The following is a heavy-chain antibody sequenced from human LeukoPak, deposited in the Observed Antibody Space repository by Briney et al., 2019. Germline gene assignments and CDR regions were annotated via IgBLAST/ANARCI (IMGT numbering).Heavy chain of an antibody. D-gene: IGHD6-19*01. CDR1: GFTFSSYD. CDR2: IGTAGDT. Sequence: PGGSLRLSCAASGFTFSSYDMHWVRQATGKGLEWVSAIGTAGDTYYPGSVKGRFTISRENAKNSLYLQMNSLRAGDTAVYYCARGPRGLMAFDIWGQGTMVTVSS. V-gene: IGHV3-13*01. CDR3: ARGPRGLMAFDI. J-gene: IGHJ3*02.